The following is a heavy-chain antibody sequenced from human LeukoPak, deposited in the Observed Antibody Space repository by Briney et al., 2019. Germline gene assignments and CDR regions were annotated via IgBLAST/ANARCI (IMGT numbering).Heavy chain of an antibody. V-gene: IGHV3-7*01. Sequence: PGGSLRLSCEASGFIFGDYWMSWVRQTPGKGLEWVANIKTDGSENFYVDSVRGRFTISRDNAKNSLYLHMNSLRADDTAVYYCARGGIVGGWFDPWGQGTLVTVSS. CDR1: GFIFGDYW. CDR3: ARGGIVGGWFDP. CDR2: IKTDGSEN. J-gene: IGHJ5*02. D-gene: IGHD3-10*01.